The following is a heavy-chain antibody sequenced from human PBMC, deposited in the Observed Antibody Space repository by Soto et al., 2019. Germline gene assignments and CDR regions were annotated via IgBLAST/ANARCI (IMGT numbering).Heavy chain of an antibody. Sequence: PGKGLEWIGEITHSGSTNYNPSLKSRVTTSVDTSKNQFSLKLSSVTAADTAVYFCARGRTADDNAALARRSYW. J-gene: IGHJ2*01. CDR3: ARGRTADDNAALARRSYW. D-gene: IGHD6-19*01. CDR2: ITHSGST. V-gene: IGHV4-34*01.